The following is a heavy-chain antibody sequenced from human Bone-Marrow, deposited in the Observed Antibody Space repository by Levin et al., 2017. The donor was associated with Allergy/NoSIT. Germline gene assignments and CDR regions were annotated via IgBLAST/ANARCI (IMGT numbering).Heavy chain of an antibody. V-gene: IGHV3-23*01. J-gene: IGHJ4*02. CDR2: ITSDAVGT. Sequence: GESLKISCAASGFRFSSHAMSWVRQAPGKGLEWVSAITSDAVGTYYADSVKGRFPVSRDNSKNTLSLQMNSLRAEDTALYYCAIAGTSSPNFDYWGQGTLVTVSS. CDR3: AIAGTSSPNFDY. CDR1: GFRFSSHA.